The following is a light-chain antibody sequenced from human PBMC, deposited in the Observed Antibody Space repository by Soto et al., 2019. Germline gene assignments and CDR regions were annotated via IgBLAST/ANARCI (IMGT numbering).Light chain of an antibody. CDR1: SSDVGGYNY. J-gene: IGLJ1*01. V-gene: IGLV2-14*01. Sequence: QSALTQPASVSGSPGQSITISCTGTSSDVGGYNYVSWYQQHPGKAPKLMIYDVSNRPSGVSNSFSGSKSGNTASLTISGLQAEDEADYYCSSYTSSSTLHVFGTGTKLTVL. CDR3: SSYTSSSTLHV. CDR2: DVS.